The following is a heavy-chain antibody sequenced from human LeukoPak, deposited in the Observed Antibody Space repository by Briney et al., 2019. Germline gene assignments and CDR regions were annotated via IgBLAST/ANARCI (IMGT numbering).Heavy chain of an antibody. J-gene: IGHJ6*03. CDR3: AKSPHGSGGYYNGYYYYMDV. CDR2: ISGSGGST. V-gene: IGHV3-23*01. CDR1: GFTFSSYA. Sequence: PGGSLRLSCAASGFTFSSYAMSWVRQAPGKGLEWVSAISGSGGSTYYADSVKGRFTISRDNSKNTLYLQMNSLRAEDTAVYYCAKSPHGSGGYYNGYYYYMDVWGKGTTVTVSS. D-gene: IGHD3-10*01.